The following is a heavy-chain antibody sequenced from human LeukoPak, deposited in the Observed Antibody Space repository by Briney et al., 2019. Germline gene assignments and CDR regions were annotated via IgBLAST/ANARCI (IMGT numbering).Heavy chain of an antibody. CDR3: ARDTCSGGSCYRTDAFDI. Sequence: SVKVSCKASGYTFTSYYMHWVRQAPGQGLEWMGGIIPIFGTANYAQKFQGRVTITADESTSTAYMELSSLRSEDTAVYYCARDTCSGGSCYRTDAFDIWGQGTMVTVSS. J-gene: IGHJ3*02. D-gene: IGHD2-15*01. V-gene: IGHV1-69*13. CDR2: IIPIFGTA. CDR1: GYTFTSYY.